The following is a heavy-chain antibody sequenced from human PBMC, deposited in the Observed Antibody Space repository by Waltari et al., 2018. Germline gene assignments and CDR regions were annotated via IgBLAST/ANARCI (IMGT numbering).Heavy chain of an antibody. Sequence: QLQLQESGPGLLKPSETLSLTCTVSGGSIRSTSYYWGWIRQPPGKGLEWIGSIYYSGGTDDTPSLKSRVTISVDTSKNQFSRSLSSVTAADTAVYYFARQVVVVSIYYYYGLDVWGQGTTVTVSS. V-gene: IGHV4-39*01. J-gene: IGHJ6*02. CDR1: GGSIRSTSYY. D-gene: IGHD2-21*01. CDR3: ARQVVVVSIYYYYGLDV. CDR2: IYYSGGT.